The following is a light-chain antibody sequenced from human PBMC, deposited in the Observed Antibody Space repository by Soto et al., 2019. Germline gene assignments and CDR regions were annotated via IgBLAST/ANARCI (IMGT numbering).Light chain of an antibody. CDR1: QSINTY. CDR2: DAS. V-gene: IGKV3-11*01. CDR3: QQRFTSPS. J-gene: IGKJ3*01. Sequence: ETVLTQSPATLSLSPGERATLSCRASQSINTYLAWYQQKPGQAPRLLIYDASNRATGIPARFSGSGSGTDFTLPISSLEPEDFAVYFCQQRFTSPSFGPGNKVDVK.